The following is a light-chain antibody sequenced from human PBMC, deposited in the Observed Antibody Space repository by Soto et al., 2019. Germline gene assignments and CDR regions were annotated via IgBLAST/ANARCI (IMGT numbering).Light chain of an antibody. J-gene: IGLJ2*01. CDR3: QLWDSNSDHVV. V-gene: IGLV3-21*02. Sequence: SYDLTQPPSVSVAPGQTARITCGGSNIGRKSVHWYQQKPGQAPVVVVYDDRDRPSGIPERFSGSNSGNTATLTISRVEAGDEADYYCQLWDSNSDHVVFDGGTKLTVL. CDR2: DDR. CDR1: NIGRKS.